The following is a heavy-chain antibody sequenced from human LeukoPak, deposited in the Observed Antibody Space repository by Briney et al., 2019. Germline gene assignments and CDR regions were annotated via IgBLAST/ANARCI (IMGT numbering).Heavy chain of an antibody. CDR2: INSDGSST. CDR3: AREGYSSSWYLY. V-gene: IGHV3-74*01. D-gene: IGHD6-13*01. J-gene: IGHJ4*02. CDR1: GFTLSSYW. Sequence: GGSLRLSCAASGFTLSSYWMHWVRQAPGKGLVWVSRINSDGSSTSYADSVKGPFTISRDNAKITLYLQMNSLRAEDTAVYYCAREGYSSSWYLYWGQGTLVTVSS.